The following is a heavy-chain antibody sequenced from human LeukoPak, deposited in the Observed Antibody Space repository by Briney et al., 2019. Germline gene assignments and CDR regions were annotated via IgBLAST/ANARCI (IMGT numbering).Heavy chain of an antibody. J-gene: IGHJ4*02. CDR2: ITSSDVST. V-gene: IGHV3-23*01. D-gene: IGHD3-16*01. CDR1: GFTFSNFA. CDR3: AKVTPLWGYSVLFGY. Sequence: GRSLRLSCAASGFTFSNFAMSWVRQAPGKGLEWVSSITSSDVSTYYSDSVKGRFSISRDNSKSTLYLQMNSLRAEDTAVYYCAKVTPLWGYSVLFGYWGQGTLVTVSS.